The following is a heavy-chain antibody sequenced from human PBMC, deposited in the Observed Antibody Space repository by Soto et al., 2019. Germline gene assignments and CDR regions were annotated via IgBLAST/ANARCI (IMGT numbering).Heavy chain of an antibody. Sequence: PGGSLRLSCAASGFTFSSYAMSWVRQAPGKGLEWVSAISGSGGSTYYADSVKGRFTISRDNSKNTLYLQMNSLRAEDTAVYYCAKDLSGIAAAGVNWFDPWGQGTLVTVS. CDR3: AKDLSGIAAAGVNWFDP. CDR2: ISGSGGST. D-gene: IGHD6-13*01. CDR1: GFTFSSYA. J-gene: IGHJ5*02. V-gene: IGHV3-23*01.